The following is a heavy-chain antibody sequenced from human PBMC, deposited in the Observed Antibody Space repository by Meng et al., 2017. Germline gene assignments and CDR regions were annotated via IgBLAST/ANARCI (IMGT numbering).Heavy chain of an antibody. CDR1: GYTFIDAY. Sequence: QVQLVQCGAEVKKPWASVKIPCRASGYTFIDAYVHWVRQAPGQGLEWMGRIIPSSGDANSAQKFLGRVTLTWDTSISTAYMELSSLRSDDTAIYYCARDGGNYDFDYWGQGTLVTVSS. CDR3: ARDGGNYDFDY. V-gene: IGHV1-2*06. CDR2: IIPSSGDA. D-gene: IGHD1-7*01. J-gene: IGHJ4*02.